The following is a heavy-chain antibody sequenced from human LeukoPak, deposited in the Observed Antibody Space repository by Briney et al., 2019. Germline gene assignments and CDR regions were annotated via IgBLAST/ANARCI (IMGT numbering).Heavy chain of an antibody. D-gene: IGHD6-13*01. J-gene: IGHJ3*02. CDR1: GGSISSYY. CDR3: ARDELVGGAFDI. CDR2: IYTSGST. Sequence: SETLSLTCTVSGGSISSYYWSWIRQPAGKGLEWIGRIYTSGSTNYNPSLKSRVTMSVATSKNQFSLKLSSVTAADTAVYYCARDELVGGAFDIWGQGTMVTVSS. V-gene: IGHV4-4*07.